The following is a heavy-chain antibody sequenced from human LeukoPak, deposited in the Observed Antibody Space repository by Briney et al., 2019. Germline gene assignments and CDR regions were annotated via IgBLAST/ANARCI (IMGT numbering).Heavy chain of an antibody. J-gene: IGHJ5*02. CDR2: IYYGGST. V-gene: IGHV4-39*07. CDR1: GASISSSYYT. CDR3: ARGWEGYCSSTSCPRLLHGWFDP. D-gene: IGHD2-2*01. Sequence: SETLSLTCTISGASISSSYYTWGWIRQPPGKGLEWIGSIYYGGSTYYNPSLKSRVSISVDTSKIQFSLKLSSVTAADTAVYYCARGWEGYCSSTSCPRLLHGWFDPWGRGALVTVSS.